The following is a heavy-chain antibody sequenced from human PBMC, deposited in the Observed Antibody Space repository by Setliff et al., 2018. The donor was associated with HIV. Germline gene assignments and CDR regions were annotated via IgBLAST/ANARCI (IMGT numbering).Heavy chain of an antibody. Sequence: ASVKVSCKASGYTFTSYDINWVRQATGQGLEWMGWMNPNSGNTGYAQKFPGRVTMTRNTSISTAYMELSSLRSEDTAVYYCARGRYYYDSSGYRAFDIWGQGTMVTVSS. D-gene: IGHD3-22*01. CDR2: MNPNSGNT. CDR3: ARGRYYYDSSGYRAFDI. V-gene: IGHV1-8*02. J-gene: IGHJ3*02. CDR1: GYTFTSYD.